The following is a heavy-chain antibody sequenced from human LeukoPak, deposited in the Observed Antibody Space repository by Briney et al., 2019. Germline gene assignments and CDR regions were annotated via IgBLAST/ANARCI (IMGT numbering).Heavy chain of an antibody. CDR3: VRGQTIDY. CDR1: GSAFSNYW. D-gene: IGHD3-3*01. Sequence: GGSLRLSCTTSGSAFSNYWMYWVRQAPGKGLVWVSRIKSDGSGITYTDSVEGRFTISRDNVKNTLYLQMNSLRDEDTAVYYCVRGQTIDYWGQGTLVTVSS. V-gene: IGHV3-74*01. CDR2: IKSDGSGI. J-gene: IGHJ4*02.